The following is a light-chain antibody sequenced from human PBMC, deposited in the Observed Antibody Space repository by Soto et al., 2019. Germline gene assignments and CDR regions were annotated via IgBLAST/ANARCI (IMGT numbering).Light chain of an antibody. V-gene: IGKV1-5*03. CDR1: QSISSR. CDR3: QQYARNPLT. CDR2: KAS. Sequence: DIQMTQSPSTLSASVGDRVTISCRASQSISSRLAWCQQKAGKAPKLLIYKASGLQSGVPSRFSGSGSGTEFTLIISSMQPDDFATYYCQQYARNPLTFGGGPKVDXK. J-gene: IGKJ4*01.